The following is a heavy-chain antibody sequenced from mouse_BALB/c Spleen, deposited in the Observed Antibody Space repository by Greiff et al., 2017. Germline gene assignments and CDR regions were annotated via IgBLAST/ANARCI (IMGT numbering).Heavy chain of an antibody. CDR1: GYAFSSYW. J-gene: IGHJ3*01. CDR2: IYPGDGDT. CDR3: ARSGYYYGSTPFAY. Sequence: VQLQQSGAELVRPGSSVKISCKASGYAFSSYWMNWVKQRPGQGLEWIGQIYPGDGDTNYNGKFTGKATLTADKSSSTAYMQLSSLTSEDSAVYFCARSGYYYGSTPFAYWGQGTLVTVSA. V-gene: IGHV1-80*01. D-gene: IGHD1-1*01.